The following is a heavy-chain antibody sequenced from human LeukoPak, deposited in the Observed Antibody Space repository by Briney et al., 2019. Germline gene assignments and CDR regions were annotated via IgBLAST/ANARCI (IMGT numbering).Heavy chain of an antibody. CDR1: SGSFNNHY. CDR2: VNYSGIT. J-gene: IGHJ4*02. Sequence: SETLSLTCAVYSGSFNNHYWTWIRQPPGKGLEWIGEVNYSGITTYNPSLKSRVAISVDTSRSQFSLKLTSVTAADTAVYYCRCTSHRDYFDYWGQGTLVTVSS. D-gene: IGHD2-2*01. V-gene: IGHV4-34*01. CDR3: RCTSHRDYFDY.